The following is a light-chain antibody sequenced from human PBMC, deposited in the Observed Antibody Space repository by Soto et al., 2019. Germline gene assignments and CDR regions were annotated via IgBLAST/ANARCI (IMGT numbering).Light chain of an antibody. J-gene: IGKJ4*01. CDR1: QSVNSSY. CDR3: QQYGSSPLT. CDR2: GAS. V-gene: IGKV3-20*01. Sequence: EIVLTQSPGTLSLSPGERAALSCRASQSVNSSYLAWYQQKPGQAPKLLIYGASRRATGTPDRFSGSGSGTDFTLTISRLEPEDLAVYYCQQYGSSPLTFGGGTKVEIK.